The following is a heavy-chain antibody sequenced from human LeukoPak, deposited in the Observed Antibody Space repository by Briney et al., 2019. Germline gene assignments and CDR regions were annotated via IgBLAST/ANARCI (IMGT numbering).Heavy chain of an antibody. CDR2: ISYDESQR. Sequence: GRSLRLSCAASGFTFGTYGMHWVRQAPGKGLEWVAVISYDESQRYYADSVKGRFTVSRDNPKNTPYLQMNSLRVDDTAVYYCAKDPHWGYCSSTSCDYYYGMDVWGQGTTVTVSS. V-gene: IGHV3-30*18. CDR3: AKDPHWGYCSSTSCDYYYGMDV. CDR1: GFTFGTYG. J-gene: IGHJ6*02. D-gene: IGHD2-2*01.